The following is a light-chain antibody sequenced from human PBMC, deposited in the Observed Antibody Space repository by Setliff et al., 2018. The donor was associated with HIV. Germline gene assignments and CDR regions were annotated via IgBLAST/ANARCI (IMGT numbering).Light chain of an antibody. J-gene: IGLJ1*01. CDR1: NSNIGPNP. V-gene: IGLV1-44*01. Sequence: PGQRVTMYCSGGNSNIGPNPVNWYQQLPGAAPKLLIYTTSHRPSGVPDRFSASKSGTSASLAISGLRSEDEGDYYCASWDDSLKGYVFGTGTKVTVL. CDR3: ASWDDSLKGYV. CDR2: TTS.